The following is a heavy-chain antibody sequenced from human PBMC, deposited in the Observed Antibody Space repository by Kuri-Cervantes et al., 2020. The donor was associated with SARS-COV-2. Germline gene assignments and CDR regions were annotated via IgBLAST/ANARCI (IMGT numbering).Heavy chain of an antibody. J-gene: IGHJ4*02. Sequence: GSLRLSCTVSGGSISSSSYYWSWIRQPPGKGLEWIGEINHSGSTNYNPSLKSRVTISVDTSKNQFPLKLSSVTAADTAVYYCASVEPNSGSYYPGYWGQGTLVTVS. CDR1: GGSISSSSYY. CDR3: ASVEPNSGSYYPGY. V-gene: IGHV4-39*06. D-gene: IGHD1-26*01. CDR2: INHSGST.